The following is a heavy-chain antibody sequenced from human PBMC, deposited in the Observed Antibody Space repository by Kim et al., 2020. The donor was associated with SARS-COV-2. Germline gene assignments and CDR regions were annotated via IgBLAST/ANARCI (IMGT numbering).Heavy chain of an antibody. CDR3: AKDSVVVVVTDRGGMDV. D-gene: IGHD2-15*01. J-gene: IGHJ6*02. V-gene: IGHV3-23*01. Sequence: VKGRFTISRENSKNTLYLQMNSLRAEDTAVYYCAKDSVVVVVTDRGGMDVWGHGTTVTVSS.